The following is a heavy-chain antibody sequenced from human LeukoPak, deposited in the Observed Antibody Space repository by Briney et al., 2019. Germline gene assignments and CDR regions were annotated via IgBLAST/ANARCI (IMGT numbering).Heavy chain of an antibody. CDR3: DYSSSWYSDY. CDR2: ISGIGGST. CDR1: GFTFSSYA. J-gene: IGHJ4*02. V-gene: IGHV3-23*01. Sequence: QTGGSLRLSCAGSGFTFSSYAMSWVRQAPGKGLEGVSVISGIGGSTYYADSVKGRFTISRDNSKNTLYLQMHSLTAEDTAVYYCDYSSSWYSDYWGQGTLVTVYS. D-gene: IGHD6-13*01.